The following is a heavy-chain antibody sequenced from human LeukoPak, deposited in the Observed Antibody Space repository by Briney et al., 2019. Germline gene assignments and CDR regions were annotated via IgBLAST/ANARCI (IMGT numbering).Heavy chain of an antibody. CDR1: GFTFSSYS. CDR3: AREYCSSTSCYFYYFDY. J-gene: IGHJ4*02. CDR2: ISSSSSTI. Sequence: GGSLRLSCAASGFTFSSYSMNWVRQAPGKGLEWVSYISSSSSTIYYADSVEGRFTISRDNAKNSLYLQMNSLRAEDTAVYYCAREYCSSTSCYFYYFDYWGQGTLVTVSS. V-gene: IGHV3-48*01. D-gene: IGHD2-2*01.